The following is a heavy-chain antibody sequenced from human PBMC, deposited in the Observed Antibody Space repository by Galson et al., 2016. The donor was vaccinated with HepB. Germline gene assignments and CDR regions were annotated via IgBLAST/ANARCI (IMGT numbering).Heavy chain of an antibody. J-gene: IGHJ4*02. D-gene: IGHD2/OR15-2a*01. Sequence: SLRLSCAASGFTFNRRGMHWVRQAPGKGLEWVAADSMDGRRKFYADSVKGRFTISRDNSNNMLFLQMSSLRVEGTAVYYCGKRHEYCPPVGCSVDSWGQGTLVSVSS. V-gene: IGHV3-30*18. CDR1: GFTFNRRG. CDR2: DSMDGRRK. CDR3: GKRHEYCPPVGCSVDS.